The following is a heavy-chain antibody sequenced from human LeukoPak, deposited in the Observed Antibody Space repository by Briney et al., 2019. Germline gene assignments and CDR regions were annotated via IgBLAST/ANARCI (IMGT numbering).Heavy chain of an antibody. V-gene: IGHV4-59*01. J-gene: IGHJ4*02. Sequence: SETLSLTRTVSGGSISSYYWSWIRQPPGKGLEWIGYIYYTGSTNYNPSLKSRVTISVDTSKNQFSLKLSSVTAADTAVYYCARDHYDSSGYYLDYWGQGTLVTVSS. CDR1: GGSISSYY. CDR2: IYYTGST. CDR3: ARDHYDSSGYYLDY. D-gene: IGHD3-22*01.